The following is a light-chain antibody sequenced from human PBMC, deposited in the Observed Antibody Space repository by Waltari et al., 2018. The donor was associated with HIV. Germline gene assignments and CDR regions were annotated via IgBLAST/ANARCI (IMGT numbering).Light chain of an antibody. J-gene: IGLJ2*01. V-gene: IGLV2-11*01. CDR1: SSDVGLYKY. CDR2: HLN. Sequence: QSALTQPRSVSGSPGQSVTISCTGTSSDVGLYKYVSWYQQHPGKVPKLLIYHLNARPSGVPVRFSGSKSGTTASLTISGLQADDEAFYYCCSYAGSYTLIFGGGTKLTVL. CDR3: CSYAGSYTLI.